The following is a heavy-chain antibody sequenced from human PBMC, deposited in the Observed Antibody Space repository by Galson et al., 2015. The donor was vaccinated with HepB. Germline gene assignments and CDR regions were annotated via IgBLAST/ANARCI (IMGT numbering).Heavy chain of an antibody. CDR2: ISYDGSNK. J-gene: IGHJ4*02. V-gene: IGHV3-30*04. CDR1: GFTFSSYA. D-gene: IGHD4-23*01. CDR3: ARDPDYVGNSLPPFDY. Sequence: SLRLSCAASGFTFSSYAMHWVRQAPGKGLEWVAVISYDGSNKYYADSVKGRFTISRDNSKNTLYLQMNSLRAEDTAVYYCARDPDYVGNSLPPFDYWGQGTLVTVSS.